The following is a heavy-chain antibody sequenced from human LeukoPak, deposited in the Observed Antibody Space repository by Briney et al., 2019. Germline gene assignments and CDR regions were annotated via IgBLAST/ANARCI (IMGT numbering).Heavy chain of an antibody. V-gene: IGHV1-46*01. Sequence: ASVKVSCKASGYTFTSYYMHWVRQAPGQGLEWMGIINPSGGSTSYAQKFQGRVTLTRDTSTSTVFMELSSLRSEDTAVYYCSRDEGDTAMARPDYWGQGTLVTVSS. CDR2: INPSGGST. J-gene: IGHJ4*02. D-gene: IGHD5-18*01. CDR3: SRDEGDTAMARPDY. CDR1: GYTFTSYY.